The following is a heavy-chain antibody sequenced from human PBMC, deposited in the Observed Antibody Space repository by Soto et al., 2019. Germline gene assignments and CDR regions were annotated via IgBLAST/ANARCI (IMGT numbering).Heavy chain of an antibody. Sequence: GGSLRLSCAASGFTFSSYSMNWVRQAPGKGLEWVSSISSSSSYIYYADSVKGRFTISRDNAKNSLYLQMNSLRAEDTAVYYCARDSSTGTTSHYYYYGMDVWGQGTTVTVSS. V-gene: IGHV3-21*01. CDR2: ISSSSSYI. CDR1: GFTFSSYS. J-gene: IGHJ6*02. D-gene: IGHD1-1*01. CDR3: ARDSSTGTTSHYYYYGMDV.